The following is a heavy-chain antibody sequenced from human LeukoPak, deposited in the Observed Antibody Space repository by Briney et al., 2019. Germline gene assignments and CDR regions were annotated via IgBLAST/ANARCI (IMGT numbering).Heavy chain of an antibody. Sequence: ASVKVSCKASGYTFTRNTINWVRQAPGQGLEWMGGIIPIFGTANYAQKFQGRVTITADESTSTAYMELSSLRSEDTAVYYCARDIYSSSWPAYNWFDPWGQGTLVTVSS. CDR2: IIPIFGTA. V-gene: IGHV1-69*13. CDR3: ARDIYSSSWPAYNWFDP. D-gene: IGHD6-13*01. J-gene: IGHJ5*02. CDR1: GYTFTRNT.